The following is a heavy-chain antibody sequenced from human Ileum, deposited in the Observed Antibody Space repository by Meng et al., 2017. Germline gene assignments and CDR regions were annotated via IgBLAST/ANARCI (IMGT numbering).Heavy chain of an antibody. CDR3: AREWSGSYRHFDY. Sequence: QRSGPGVLEPSGTRALTCAVSGGSLSTSDWWSWVRQPPGKGVEWIGEIHHSGSTNYNPSLKSRVTISVDKSKNQFSLKLNSVTAADTAVYYCAREWSGSYRHFDYWGQGTLVTVSS. CDR1: GGSLSTSDW. V-gene: IGHV4-4*02. J-gene: IGHJ4*02. D-gene: IGHD1-26*01. CDR2: IHHSGST.